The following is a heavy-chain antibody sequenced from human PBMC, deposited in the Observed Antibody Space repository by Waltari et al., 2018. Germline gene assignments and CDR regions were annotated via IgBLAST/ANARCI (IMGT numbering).Heavy chain of an antibody. D-gene: IGHD6-6*01. CDR2: IYYSGST. CDR1: GGSISSSSYY. V-gene: IGHV4-39*07. J-gene: IGHJ4*02. CDR3: ARDSSIAARRADY. Sequence: QVQLQESGPGLVKPSETLSLTCTVSGGSISSSSYYWGWIRQPPGKGLEWIGSIYYSGSTYYNPSLKSRVTISVDTSKNQFSLKLSSVTAADTAVYYCARDSSIAARRADYWGQGTLVTVSS.